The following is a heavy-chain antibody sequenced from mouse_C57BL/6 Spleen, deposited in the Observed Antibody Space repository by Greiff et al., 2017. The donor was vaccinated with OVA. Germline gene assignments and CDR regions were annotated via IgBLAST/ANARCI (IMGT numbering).Heavy chain of an antibody. CDR3: APQLGPNWYFDV. V-gene: IGHV5-17*01. CDR1: GFTFSDYG. CDR2: ISSGSSTI. D-gene: IGHD4-1*02. Sequence: EVQVVESGGGLVKPGGSLKLSCAASGFTFSDYGMHWVRQAPEKGLEWVAYISSGSSTIYYADTVKGRFTISRDNAKNTLFLQMTSLRSEDTAMYYCAPQLGPNWYFDVWGTGTTVTVSS. J-gene: IGHJ1*03.